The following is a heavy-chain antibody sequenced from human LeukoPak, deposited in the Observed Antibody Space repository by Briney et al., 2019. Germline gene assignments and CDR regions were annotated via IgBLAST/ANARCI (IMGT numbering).Heavy chain of an antibody. J-gene: IGHJ5*02. CDR2: ISAYNGNT. CDR1: GYTFTSYG. V-gene: IGHV1-18*01. CDR3: ARDRSCSSISCYWYWFDP. D-gene: IGHD2-2*01. Sequence: ASVKVSCKASGYTFTSYGISWVRQAPGQGLEWVGWISAYNGNTNYAQKLQGRVTMTTDTSTSTAYMELRSLRSDDTAVYYCARDRSCSSISCYWYWFDPWGQGTLVTVSS.